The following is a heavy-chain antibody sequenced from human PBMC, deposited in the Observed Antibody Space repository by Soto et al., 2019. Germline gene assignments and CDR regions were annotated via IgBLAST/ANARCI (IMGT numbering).Heavy chain of an antibody. CDR2: LSGSGGTT. Sequence: GGSLRLSCAASGFTFSSYAMSWVRQTPGKGLEWVSTLSGSGGTTYYADSVKGQFTISRDNSKSTLYLQMNSLRAEDTAVYYCARDQNGSGNYYTRYFDYWGQGTLVTVSS. V-gene: IGHV3-23*01. J-gene: IGHJ4*02. CDR1: GFTFSSYA. D-gene: IGHD3-10*01. CDR3: ARDQNGSGNYYTRYFDY.